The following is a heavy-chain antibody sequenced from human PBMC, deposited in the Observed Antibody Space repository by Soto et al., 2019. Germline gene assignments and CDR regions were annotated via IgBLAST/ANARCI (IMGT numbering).Heavy chain of an antibody. J-gene: IGHJ4*02. V-gene: IGHV1-18*01. CDR1: GYAFTTYG. Sequence: QVHPVQSGAEVKKPGASVKVSCKGSGYAFTTYGITWVRQAPGQGLEWMGWISAHNGNTNYAQKLQGRVTVTRDTSTSKAYMELRSLRSDDTAVYYCVRGRYGDYWGQGALVTVSS. CDR3: VRGRYGDY. D-gene: IGHD1-1*01. CDR2: ISAHNGNT.